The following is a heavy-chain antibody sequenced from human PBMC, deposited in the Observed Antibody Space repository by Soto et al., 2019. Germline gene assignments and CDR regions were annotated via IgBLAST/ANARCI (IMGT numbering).Heavy chain of an antibody. V-gene: IGHV1-69*12. Sequence: QVQLVQSGAEVKKPGSSVKVSCKASGGTFSSYAISWVRQAPGQGLEWMGGIIPIFGTANYAQKFQGRVTITADESTITDYMELSSLRSEDTAVYYCARSPLVPAASYYYYGMDVWGQGTTVTVSS. CDR2: IIPIFGTA. CDR1: GGTFSSYA. D-gene: IGHD2-2*01. CDR3: ARSPLVPAASYYYYGMDV. J-gene: IGHJ6*02.